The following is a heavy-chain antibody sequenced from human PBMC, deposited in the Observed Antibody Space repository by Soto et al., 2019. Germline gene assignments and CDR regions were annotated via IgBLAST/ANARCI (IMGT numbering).Heavy chain of an antibody. J-gene: IGHJ4*02. CDR3: ARVDSTMVLPFFDY. CDR1: GLSVNSTNFY. CDR2: IYHTGTT. D-gene: IGHD5-18*01. Sequence: ETLSLTCPVSGLSVNSTNFYGGWIRQPPGKGLEWIANIYHTGTTYYNPSLKSRVTISVDTSKNHFSLRLTSVTAADTAVYYCARVDSTMVLPFFDYWGQGTLVTVYS. V-gene: IGHV4-39*02.